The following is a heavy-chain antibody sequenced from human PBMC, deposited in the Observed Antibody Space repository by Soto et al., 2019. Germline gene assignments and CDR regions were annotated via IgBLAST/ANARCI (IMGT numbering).Heavy chain of an antibody. J-gene: IGHJ4*02. V-gene: IGHV3-21*01. D-gene: IGHD1-26*01. CDR1: GFTLTAYT. CDR2: INGRSNYK. Sequence: EVHLVESGGGLVAPGGSLRLSCVASGFTLTAYTMNWVRQAPGTGLEWVSSINGRSNYKYYSDSVKGRFTISRDNTQKVSFLQRSRLGPEDTATYYCVREDGVVGVSSAFDSWGEGTLVTVAS. CDR3: VREDGVVGVSSAFDS.